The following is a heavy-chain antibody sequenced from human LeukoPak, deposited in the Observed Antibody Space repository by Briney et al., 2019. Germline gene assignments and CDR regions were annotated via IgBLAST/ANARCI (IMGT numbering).Heavy chain of an antibody. Sequence: ASVKVSCKASGYTFTSYGISWVRQAPGQGLEWMGWISAYNGNTNYAQKLQGRVTMTTDTSTSTAYMELRSLRSDDTAVYYCARENRGSLRYCSSTSCLPYYYYGMDVWGQGTTVTVSS. J-gene: IGHJ6*02. V-gene: IGHV1-18*01. D-gene: IGHD2-2*01. CDR1: GYTFTSYG. CDR3: ARENRGSLRYCSSTSCLPYYYYGMDV. CDR2: ISAYNGNT.